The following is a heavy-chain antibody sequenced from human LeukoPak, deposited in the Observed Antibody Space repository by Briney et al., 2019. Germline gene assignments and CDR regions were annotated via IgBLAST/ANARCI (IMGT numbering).Heavy chain of an antibody. CDR1: CGSISSSSYY. CDR2: IYYSGST. D-gene: IGHD6-13*01. CDR3: ARYGYSSSWRWDYYSYYMDV. V-gene: IGHV4-39*07. Sequence: SETLSLTCTVSCGSISSSSYYWGWIRQPPGKGLEWIGSIYYSGSTYYNPSLKSRVTISVDTSKNQFSLKLSSVTAADTAVYYCARYGYSSSWRWDYYSYYMDVWGKGTTVTISS. J-gene: IGHJ6*03.